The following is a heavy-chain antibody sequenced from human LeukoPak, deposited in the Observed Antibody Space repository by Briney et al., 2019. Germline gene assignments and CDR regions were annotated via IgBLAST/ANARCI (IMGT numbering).Heavy chain of an antibody. CDR3: ARGITRWDY. V-gene: IGHV4-30-4*01. D-gene: IGHD1-14*01. CDR1: GGSISSGDYY. CDR2: IYYSGST. Sequence: PSETLSLTCTVSGGSISSGDYYWSWIRQPPGKGLEWIGYIYYSGSTYYNPSLKSRLTISVDTSKNQFSLKLSSVTAADTAVYHCARGITRWDYWGQGTLVTVSS. J-gene: IGHJ4*02.